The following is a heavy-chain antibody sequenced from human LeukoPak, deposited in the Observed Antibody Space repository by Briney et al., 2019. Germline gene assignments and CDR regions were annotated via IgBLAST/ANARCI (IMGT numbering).Heavy chain of an antibody. CDR1: GGSINSGTYY. CDR3: ARHEYYYYYLDV. CDR2: ISSSGTT. V-gene: IGHV4-39*01. J-gene: IGHJ6*03. Sequence: SETLSLTCTVSGGSINSGTYYWGWIRRPPGRGLEWIGTISSSGTTYYNPSLKSRVTISAATSKFSLKVTTVTAADTAVYCCARHEYYYYYLDVWGKGTTVTVSS.